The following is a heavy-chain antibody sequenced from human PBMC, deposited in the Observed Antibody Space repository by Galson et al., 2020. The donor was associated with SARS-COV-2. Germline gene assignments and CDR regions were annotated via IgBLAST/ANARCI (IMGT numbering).Heavy chain of an antibody. CDR2: ISHSGGT. D-gene: IGHD4-17*01. V-gene: IGHV4-30-2*01. J-gene: IGHJ3*02. CDR1: GPSISSGSYS. Sequence: SETLSLTCAVSGPSISSGSYSWNWIRQPPGKGLEWIGYISHSGGTYYNPSLKSRVTISGDRSKNQFSLRLSSVTAADTAVYYCARLHYGEYAPEAFDIW. CDR3: ARLHYGEYAPEAFDI.